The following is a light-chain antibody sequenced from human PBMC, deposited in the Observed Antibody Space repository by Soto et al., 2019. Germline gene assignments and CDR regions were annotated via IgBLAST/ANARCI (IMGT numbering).Light chain of an antibody. Sequence: QLVLTQSPSASASLGASVKLTCTLSSGHSSYAIAWHQQQPEKGPRYLMNVNTDGSHTKGDGIPDRFSGSSSGAERYLTISSLQSEDEADYYCQTWDTGTRVFGGGTKLTVL. J-gene: IGLJ2*01. CDR2: VNTDGSH. CDR3: QTWDTGTRV. V-gene: IGLV4-69*01. CDR1: SGHSSYA.